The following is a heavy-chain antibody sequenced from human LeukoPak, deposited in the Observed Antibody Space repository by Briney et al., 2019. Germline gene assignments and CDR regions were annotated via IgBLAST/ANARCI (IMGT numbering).Heavy chain of an antibody. D-gene: IGHD3-10*01. CDR1: GGTFSHYA. V-gene: IGHV1-69*05. CDR2: IIPIFGTS. Sequence: SVKVSCKASGGTFSHYAINWVRQAPGQGLEWMGRIIPIFGTSDYSQKFQGRVTITTDESTTTAYMELSSLRSEDTAVYYCAMHTWFGELLARYHYYYMDVWGKGTTVTVSS. J-gene: IGHJ6*03. CDR3: AMHTWFGELLARYHYYYMDV.